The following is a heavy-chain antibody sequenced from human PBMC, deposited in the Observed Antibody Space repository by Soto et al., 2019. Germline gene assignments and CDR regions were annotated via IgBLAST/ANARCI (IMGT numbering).Heavy chain of an antibody. CDR1: GGSISSYY. J-gene: IGHJ4*02. V-gene: IGHV4-59*08. CDR2: IYYSGST. D-gene: IGHD2-15*01. CDR3: ARRWGSAADY. Sequence: SQTLSLTCTVSGGSISSYYWSWIRQPPGKGLEWIGYIYYSGSTNYKHSLKSRVTISVDTSKNQFSLKLSSVTAADTAVYYCARRWGSAADYWGQGTLVTVSS.